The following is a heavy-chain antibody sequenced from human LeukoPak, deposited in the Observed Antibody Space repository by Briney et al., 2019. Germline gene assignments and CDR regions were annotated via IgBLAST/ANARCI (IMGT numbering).Heavy chain of an antibody. CDR3: ARDRDSSSWYGPLDY. CDR2: ISYDGSNK. Sequence: GGSLRLSCAASGFTFSSYWMSWVRQAPGKGLEWVAVISYDGSNKYYADSVKGRFTISRDNSKNTLYLQMNSLRAEDTAVYYCARDRDSSSWYGPLDYWGQGTLVTVSS. J-gene: IGHJ4*02. CDR1: GFTFSSYW. V-gene: IGHV3-30-3*01. D-gene: IGHD6-13*01.